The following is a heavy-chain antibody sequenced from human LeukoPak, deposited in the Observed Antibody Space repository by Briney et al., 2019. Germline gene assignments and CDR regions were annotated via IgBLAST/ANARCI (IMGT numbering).Heavy chain of an antibody. Sequence: GASVKVSCKASGYTFTSYDIKWVRQATGQGLKWMGWMNPNSGNTGYAQKFQGRVTMTRNTSISTAYMELSSLRSEDTAVYYCARNPANDYGGNDQDYWGQGTLVTVSS. CDR2: MNPNSGNT. J-gene: IGHJ4*02. D-gene: IGHD4-23*01. CDR3: ARNPANDYGGNDQDY. V-gene: IGHV1-8*01. CDR1: GYTFTSYD.